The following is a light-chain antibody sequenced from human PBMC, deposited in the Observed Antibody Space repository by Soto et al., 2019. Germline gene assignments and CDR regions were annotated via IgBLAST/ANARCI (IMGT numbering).Light chain of an antibody. J-gene: IGKJ1*01. CDR1: EYVNNN. V-gene: IGKV3-15*01. CDR2: GAS. CDR3: QQYKKWPPWT. Sequence: EIVMTQSPANLSVSPGERAMLSCRASEYVNNNLAWYQQKPGQAPRLLIFGASTRATDTPARFSGSGSGTEFTLTISIPQSADSAVYYCQQYKKWPPWTFGQGTKVDIK.